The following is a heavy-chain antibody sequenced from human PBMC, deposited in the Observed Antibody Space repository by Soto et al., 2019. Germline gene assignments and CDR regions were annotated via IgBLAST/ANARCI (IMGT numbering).Heavy chain of an antibody. Sequence: QVQLVESGGGVVQHGRSLRLSCAASGFTFSSYGMHWVRQAPGKGLEWVAVISYDGSNKYYADSVKGRFTISRDNSKNTLYLQMNSLRAEDTAVYYCAKDRARYDFWSGYAQDYWGQGTLVTVSS. D-gene: IGHD3-3*01. J-gene: IGHJ4*02. CDR2: ISYDGSNK. V-gene: IGHV3-30*18. CDR1: GFTFSSYG. CDR3: AKDRARYDFWSGYAQDY.